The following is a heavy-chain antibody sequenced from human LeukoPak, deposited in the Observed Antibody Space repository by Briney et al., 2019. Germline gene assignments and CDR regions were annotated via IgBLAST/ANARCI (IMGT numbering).Heavy chain of an antibody. CDR3: ARAYCSGGSCVVDY. D-gene: IGHD2-15*01. Sequence: SQTLSLTCTVSGGSISSGSYHWSWIRQPAGKGLEWIGRIYTSGSTNYNPSLKSRVTISVDTSKNQFSLKLSSVTAADTAVYYCARAYCSGGSCVVDYWGQGTLVTVSS. J-gene: IGHJ4*02. CDR2: IYTSGST. CDR1: GGSISSGSYH. V-gene: IGHV4-61*02.